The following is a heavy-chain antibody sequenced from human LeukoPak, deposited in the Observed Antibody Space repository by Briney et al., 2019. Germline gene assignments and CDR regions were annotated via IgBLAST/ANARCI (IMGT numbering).Heavy chain of an antibody. J-gene: IGHJ4*02. CDR3: ARGYCSGGSCSVHFDY. CDR2: INHSGST. Sequence: SETLSLTCAVYGGSFSGYYWSWIRQPPGKGLEWIGEINHSGSTNYNPSLKSRVTISVDTSKNQFSLKLSSVAAADTAVYYCARGYCSGGSCSVHFDYWGQGTPVTVSS. CDR1: GGSFSGYY. D-gene: IGHD2-15*01. V-gene: IGHV4-34*01.